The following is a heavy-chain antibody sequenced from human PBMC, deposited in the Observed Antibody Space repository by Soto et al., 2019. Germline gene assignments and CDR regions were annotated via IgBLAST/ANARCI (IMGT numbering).Heavy chain of an antibody. Sequence: PSETLSLTCTVSGGSISSSTYYWGWMRQPPGKGLEWIGSFFIGGNTYYNPSLKSRVTISVDKSKNQFSLKLSSVTAADTAVYYCARGYSSGWYYYFDYWGQGTLVTVSS. J-gene: IGHJ4*02. CDR1: GGSISSSTYY. CDR2: FFIGGNT. CDR3: ARGYSSGWYYYFDY. D-gene: IGHD6-19*01. V-gene: IGHV4-39*07.